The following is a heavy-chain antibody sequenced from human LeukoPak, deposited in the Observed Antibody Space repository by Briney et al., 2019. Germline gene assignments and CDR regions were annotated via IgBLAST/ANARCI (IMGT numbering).Heavy chain of an antibody. CDR2: ISSTGDTI. J-gene: IGHJ4*02. CDR3: ARGPKTSFDY. V-gene: IGHV3-48*01. CDR1: GLTFSDYS. Sequence: PGGSLRLSCVASGLTFSDYSMNWVRQAPGKGLEWVSYISSTGDTIYYADSVKGRFTISRDTAKHSLFLQMNSLSAEDTAVYYCARGPKTSFDYWGQGTLVTVSS.